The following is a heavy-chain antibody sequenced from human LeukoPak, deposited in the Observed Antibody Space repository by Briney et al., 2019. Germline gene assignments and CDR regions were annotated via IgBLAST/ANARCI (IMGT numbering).Heavy chain of an antibody. D-gene: IGHD4-17*01. J-gene: IGHJ4*02. CDR3: ARHATAFYTVTAPLDY. CDR2: INHSGST. CDR1: GYSISNGYF. Sequence: KPSETLSLTCSVSGYSISNGYFWGWIRQPPGKGLEWIGEINHSGSTYYNPSLKSRVTISVDTSKNQFSLKLSSVTAADTAVYYCARHATAFYTVTAPLDYWGQGTLVTVSS. V-gene: IGHV4-38-2*02.